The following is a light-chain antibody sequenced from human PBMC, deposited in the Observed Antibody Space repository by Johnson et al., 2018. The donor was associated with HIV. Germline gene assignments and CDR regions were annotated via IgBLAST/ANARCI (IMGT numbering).Light chain of an antibody. CDR2: DNN. V-gene: IGLV1-51*01. CDR1: SSNIGNNY. J-gene: IGLJ1*01. Sequence: QSVLTQPPSVSAAPRQKVTISCSGSSSNIGNNYVSWYQQLPGTAPKLLIYDNNKRPSGIPDRFSGSKSGTSVTLGITGLQTGDEADYYCGTWNTRLSVGHVFGTGTKVTVL. CDR3: GTWNTRLSVGHV.